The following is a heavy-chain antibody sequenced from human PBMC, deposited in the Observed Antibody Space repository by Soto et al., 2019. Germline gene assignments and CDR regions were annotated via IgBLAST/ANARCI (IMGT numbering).Heavy chain of an antibody. CDR2: IIPIFGTA. D-gene: IGHD6-19*01. V-gene: IGHV1-69*12. Sequence: QVQLVQSGAEVKKPGSSVKVSCKASGGTFSSYAISWVRQAPGQGLEWMGGIIPIFGTANYAQKFQGRVTITADESTSTAYMELGSLRAEDTAVYYCARLGSSGWRSGFDYWGQGTLVTVSS. CDR3: ARLGSSGWRSGFDY. J-gene: IGHJ4*02. CDR1: GGTFSSYA.